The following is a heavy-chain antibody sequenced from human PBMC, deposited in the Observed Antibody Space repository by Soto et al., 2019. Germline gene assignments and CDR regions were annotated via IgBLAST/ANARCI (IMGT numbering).Heavy chain of an antibody. CDR1: GFTFSSYA. CDR3: AKVYNLRGPWTTVTSYYFDY. D-gene: IGHD4-17*01. CDR2: NSNRDGST. J-gene: IGHJ4*02. V-gene: IGHV3-23*01. Sequence: GGSLRLSCAASGFTFSSYAMSWVRQAPGKGLEWVSSNSNRDGSTHYADSVKGRFTISRDNSKNTLYLQMNSLRAEDTAVYYCAKVYNLRGPWTTVTSYYFDYWGQGTLVTVS.